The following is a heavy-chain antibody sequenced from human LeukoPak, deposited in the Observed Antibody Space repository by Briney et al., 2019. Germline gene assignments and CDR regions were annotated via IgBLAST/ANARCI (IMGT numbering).Heavy chain of an antibody. Sequence: SETLSLTCTVAGGSINSYYWSWIRQPAGKGLEWIGRIYSIVSTNYNPSLKSRVSMSADTSKNQFSLKLSSVTGADTAVFYCARGGKATVVTMWGQGILVTVSS. D-gene: IGHD4-23*01. J-gene: IGHJ4*02. CDR3: ARGGKATVVTM. CDR2: IYSIVST. CDR1: GGSINSYY. V-gene: IGHV4-4*07.